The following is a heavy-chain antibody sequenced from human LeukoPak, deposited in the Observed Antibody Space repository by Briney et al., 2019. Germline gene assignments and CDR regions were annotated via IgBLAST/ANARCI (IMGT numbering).Heavy chain of an antibody. CDR3: ARVNLHDYGAHFDY. J-gene: IGHJ4*02. V-gene: IGHV4-30-4*08. CDR2: IYYSGST. Sequence: SQTLSLTCTVSGGSISSGDYYWSWIRQSPGKGLEWIGYIYYSGSTYCNPSLKSRVTISVDTSKNQFSLKLSSVTAADTAVYYCARVNLHDYGAHFDYWGQGTLVTVSS. CDR1: GGSISSGDYY. D-gene: IGHD4-17*01.